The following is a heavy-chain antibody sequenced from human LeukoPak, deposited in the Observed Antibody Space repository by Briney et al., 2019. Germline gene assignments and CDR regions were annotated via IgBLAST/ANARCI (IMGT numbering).Heavy chain of an antibody. CDR1: GFTFSNYA. V-gene: IGHV3-23*01. Sequence: GGSLRLSCAASGFTFSNYAMSWVRQAPGKGLEWVSVISGSGGSTYYADSVKGRFTISRDNSKNTLYLQMDSLRAEDTAVYYCVKARMPHCGTDCLESWGQGTLVTVSS. D-gene: IGHD2-21*02. CDR3: VKARMPHCGTDCLES. J-gene: IGHJ4*02. CDR2: ISGSGGST.